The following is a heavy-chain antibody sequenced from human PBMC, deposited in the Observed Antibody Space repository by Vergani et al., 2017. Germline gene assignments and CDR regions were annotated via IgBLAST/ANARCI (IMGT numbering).Heavy chain of an antibody. CDR2: IRSKAYGQAT. J-gene: IGHJ3*02. V-gene: IGHV3-71*04. CDR1: GFIFSDHY. D-gene: IGHD3-10*01. Sequence: EVQVVESGGGLVQPGGSLRLSCAASGFIFSDHYMDWFRQAPGQGLEWVGGIRSKAYGQATIYAASVKGRFTISRDDSKSIAYLQMNNLQTEDTAMYYCVRDQVTMLRGRDALDIWGQGTMVTVSS. CDR3: VRDQVTMLRGRDALDI.